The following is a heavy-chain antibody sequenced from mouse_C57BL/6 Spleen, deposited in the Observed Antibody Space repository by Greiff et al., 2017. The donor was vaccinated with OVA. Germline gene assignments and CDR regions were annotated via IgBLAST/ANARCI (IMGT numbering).Heavy chain of an antibody. D-gene: IGHD1-1*01. Sequence: QVQLQQPGAELVMPGASVKLSCKASGYTFTSYWMHWVKQRPGQGLEWIGELAPSDSYTNYNQKFKGKSTLTVDKSSSTAYMQLSSLTSEDSAVYYCARTSNYGSSFLYWYFDVWGTGTTVTVSS. CDR3: ARTSNYGSSFLYWYFDV. CDR1: GYTFTSYW. V-gene: IGHV1-69*01. J-gene: IGHJ1*03. CDR2: LAPSDSYT.